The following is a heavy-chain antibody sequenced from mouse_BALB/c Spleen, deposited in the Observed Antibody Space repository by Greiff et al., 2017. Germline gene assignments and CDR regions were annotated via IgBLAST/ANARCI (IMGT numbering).Heavy chain of an antibody. J-gene: IGHJ4*01. Sequence: VQLKQSGAELARPGASVKMSCKASGYTFTSYTMHWVKQRPGQGLEWIGYINPSSGYTNYNQKFKDKATLTADKSSSTAYMQLSSLTSEDSAVYYCATERRHYAMDYWGQGTSVTVSS. CDR3: ATERRHYAMDY. CDR1: GYTFTSYT. CDR2: INPSSGYT. V-gene: IGHV1-4*01.